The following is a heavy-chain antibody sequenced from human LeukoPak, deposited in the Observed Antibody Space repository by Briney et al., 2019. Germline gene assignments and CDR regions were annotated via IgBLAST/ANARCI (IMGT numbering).Heavy chain of an antibody. CDR1: GFTFSSYA. J-gene: IGHJ4*02. CDR3: AKGSHYCTSTSCYPTRPLFDY. Sequence: GGSLRLSCAASGFTFSSYAVGWVRQAPGKGLEWVSGISGSGSSGGSTYYADSVKGRFAISRDSANNTVYLQMNSLSAEDTAVYFCAKGSHYCTSTSCYPTRPLFDYWGQGTLVTVSS. CDR2: ISGSGSSGGST. D-gene: IGHD2-2*01. V-gene: IGHV3-23*01.